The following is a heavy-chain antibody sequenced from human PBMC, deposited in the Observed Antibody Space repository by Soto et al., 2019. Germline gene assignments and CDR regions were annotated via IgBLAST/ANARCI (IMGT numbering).Heavy chain of an antibody. CDR2: IVVGSGNT. Sequence: SVKVSCKASGFTFTSSAVQWVRQARGQRLEWIGWIVVGSGNTNYAQKFQERVTITRDMSTSTAYMELSSLRSEDTAVYYCAADPTYYYGSGSYIDAFDIWGQGTLVTV. J-gene: IGHJ3*02. V-gene: IGHV1-58*01. D-gene: IGHD3-10*01. CDR3: AADPTYYYGSGSYIDAFDI. CDR1: GFTFTSSA.